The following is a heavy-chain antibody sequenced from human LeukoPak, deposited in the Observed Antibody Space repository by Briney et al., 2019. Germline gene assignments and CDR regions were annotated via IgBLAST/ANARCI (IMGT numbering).Heavy chain of an antibody. Sequence: ASLKVSCQASGCGFTDYYIHWIRQAPGQGLEWMGWINPSSGATIYAQKFQGRVTMTRDIFSTTAHMEINSLVSDDTAVYYCARGWQINSSGGFVDPWGQGTLVTVSS. CDR3: ARGWQINSSGGFVDP. CDR1: GCGFTDYY. V-gene: IGHV1-2*02. CDR2: INPSSGAT. J-gene: IGHJ5*02. D-gene: IGHD6-6*01.